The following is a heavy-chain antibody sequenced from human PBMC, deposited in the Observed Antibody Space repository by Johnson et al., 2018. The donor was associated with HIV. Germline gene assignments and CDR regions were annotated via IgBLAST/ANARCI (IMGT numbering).Heavy chain of an antibody. CDR3: ARDYYDSSGYHHAFDI. V-gene: IGHV3-20*04. J-gene: IGHJ3*02. Sequence: VQLVESGGGVVRPGGYLRLSCAASGFTFDDYGMSWVRQAPGKGLEWVSGINWNGGSTGYADSVKGRFTISRDNAKNSLYLQMNSLRAEDTAFYYCARDYYDSSGYHHAFDIWGQGTMVTVSS. D-gene: IGHD3-22*01. CDR1: GFTFDDYG. CDR2: INWNGGST.